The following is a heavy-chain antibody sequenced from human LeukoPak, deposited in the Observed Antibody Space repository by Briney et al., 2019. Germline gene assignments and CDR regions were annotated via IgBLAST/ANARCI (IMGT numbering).Heavy chain of an antibody. V-gene: IGHV4-39*07. CDR3: ARGPYYYDSSGYPDAFDI. J-gene: IGHJ3*02. Sequence: SETLSLTCTVSGGSISSSSYYWGWIRQPPGKGLEWIGSIYYSGSTYYNPSLKSRVTISVDTSKNQFSLKLSSVTAADTAVYYCARGPYYYDSSGYPDAFDIWGQGTMVTVSS. CDR1: GGSISSSSYY. D-gene: IGHD3-22*01. CDR2: IYYSGST.